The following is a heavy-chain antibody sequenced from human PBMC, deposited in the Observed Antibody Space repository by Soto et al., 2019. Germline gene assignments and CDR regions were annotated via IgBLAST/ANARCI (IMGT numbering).Heavy chain of an antibody. J-gene: IGHJ5*02. D-gene: IGHD3-3*01. CDR1: GYTFTSYG. CDR2: ISAYNGNT. CDR3: ARGDGSTYYDFWSGYHNWFDP. Sequence: SVKVSCKASGYTFTSYGISWVRQAPGQGLEWMGWISAYNGNTNYAQKLQGRVTMTTDTSTSTAYMELRSLRSDDTAVYYCARGDGSTYYDFWSGYHNWFDPWGQGTLVTGSS. V-gene: IGHV1-18*01.